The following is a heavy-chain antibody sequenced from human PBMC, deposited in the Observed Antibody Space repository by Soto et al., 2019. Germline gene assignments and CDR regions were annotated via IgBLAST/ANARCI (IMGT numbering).Heavy chain of an antibody. J-gene: IGHJ4*02. CDR2: ISYDGSNK. CDR3: ATTGGGILYYFDY. D-gene: IGHD2-15*01. Sequence: QVQLVESRGGVVQPGRSLRLSCAASGFTFSSYAMHWVRQAPGKGLEWVAVISYDGSNKYYADSVKGRFTISRDNSKNTLYLQMNSLRAEDTAVYYCATTGGGILYYFDYWGQGTLVTVSS. CDR1: GFTFSSYA. V-gene: IGHV3-30-3*01.